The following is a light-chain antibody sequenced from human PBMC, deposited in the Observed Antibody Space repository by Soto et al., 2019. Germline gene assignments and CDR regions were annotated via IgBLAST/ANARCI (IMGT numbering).Light chain of an antibody. CDR3: AVYMGSGLWV. J-gene: IGLJ3*02. CDR2: STN. Sequence: QTVVTQEPSFSVSPGGTVTLTCALTSGSVSTSSYPSWYQQTPGQSPRTLIYSTNTRSSGVPHRFSGSILGNKAALTITGAQADDESDYFCAVYMGSGLWVFGGGTKSPS. CDR1: SGSVSTSSY. V-gene: IGLV8-61*01.